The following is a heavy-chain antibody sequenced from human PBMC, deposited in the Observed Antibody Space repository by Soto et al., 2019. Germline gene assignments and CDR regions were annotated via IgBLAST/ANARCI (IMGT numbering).Heavy chain of an antibody. Sequence: ASVKVSCKASGYTFTSYAMHWVRQAPGQRLEWMGWINAGNGNTKYSQKFQGRVTITKDTSASTAYMELSSLRSEDTAVYCYTRDWQRRLGQFDYWGQGTLVTASS. CDR1: GYTFTSYA. V-gene: IGHV1-3*01. CDR3: TRDWQRRLGQFDY. CDR2: INAGNGNT. J-gene: IGHJ4*02.